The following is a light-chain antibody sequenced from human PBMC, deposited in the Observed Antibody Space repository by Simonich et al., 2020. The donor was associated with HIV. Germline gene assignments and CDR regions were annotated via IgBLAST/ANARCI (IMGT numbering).Light chain of an antibody. V-gene: IGKV1-39*01. J-gene: IGKJ1*01. Sequence: DIQMTQSPSSLSASVGDRVTITCRASQNISSYLNWYQQKPGKAPKLLIYAASTLQSGVPSRFSGSGSGTDFTLTISCLQSVDFATYYCQQYYSYPRTFGQGTKVEIK. CDR3: QQYYSYPRT. CDR2: AAS. CDR1: QNISSY.